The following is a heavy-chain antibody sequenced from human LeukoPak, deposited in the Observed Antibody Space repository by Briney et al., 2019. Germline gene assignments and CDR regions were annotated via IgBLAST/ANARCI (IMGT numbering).Heavy chain of an antibody. D-gene: IGHD1-26*01. Sequence: GGSLRLSCAASGFIFSDYPMSWIRQAPGKGLEWLSYTRVSDNNLYYADSVKGRFTISRDNAQTSLYLQMNSLRAEDTAVYYCARRIVGTTGHAFDFWGQGTMVTVSS. CDR3: ARRIVGTTGHAFDF. CDR1: GFIFSDYP. J-gene: IGHJ3*01. CDR2: TRVSDNNL. V-gene: IGHV3-11*01.